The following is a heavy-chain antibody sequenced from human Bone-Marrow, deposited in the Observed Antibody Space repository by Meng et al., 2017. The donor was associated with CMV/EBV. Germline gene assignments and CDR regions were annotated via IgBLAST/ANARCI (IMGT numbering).Heavy chain of an antibody. CDR3: ARGGGGLGSGYGMDV. V-gene: IGHV4-34*01. Sequence: ESLKISCAASGFTFSDYYMTWIRQAPGKGLEWIGEINHSGSTNYNPSLKSRVTISVDTSKNQFSLKLNSVTAADTAVYYCARGGGGLGSGYGMDVWGQGTTVTVSS. D-gene: IGHD1-26*01. CDR2: INHSGST. J-gene: IGHJ6*02. CDR1: GFTFSDYY.